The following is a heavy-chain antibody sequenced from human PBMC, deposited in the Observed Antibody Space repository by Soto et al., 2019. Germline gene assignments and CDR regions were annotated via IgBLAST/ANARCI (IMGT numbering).Heavy chain of an antibody. Sequence: QVQLVQSGAEVKKPGASVRVSCKTSGYTFINYGITWVRQAPGQGLEWMGWLSAYNGDTSSSEKLQDRFTMTTDTSTNRVYMVPGSLTSEDSAVCYSARGRAIVGGAGAVDVWGQWTMVMVCS. CDR2: LSAYNGDT. J-gene: IGHJ3*01. D-gene: IGHD1-26*01. V-gene: IGHV1-18*01. CDR3: ARGRAIVGGAGAVDV. CDR1: GYTFINYG.